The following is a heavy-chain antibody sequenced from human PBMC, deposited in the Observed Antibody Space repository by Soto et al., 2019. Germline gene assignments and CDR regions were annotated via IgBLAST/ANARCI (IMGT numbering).Heavy chain of an antibody. J-gene: IGHJ4*02. CDR3: ARDLAYCGGDCYPIDY. V-gene: IGHV1-18*01. Sequence: QVQLVQSGAEVKKPGASVKVSCKASGYTFTSNGISWVRQAPGQGLEWMGWIRAYNGNTNYAQKLQGRVTMTTDTSTSTAYMELRSLRSDDTAVYYCARDLAYCGGDCYPIDYWGQGTLVTVSS. CDR1: GYTFTSNG. CDR2: IRAYNGNT. D-gene: IGHD2-21*02.